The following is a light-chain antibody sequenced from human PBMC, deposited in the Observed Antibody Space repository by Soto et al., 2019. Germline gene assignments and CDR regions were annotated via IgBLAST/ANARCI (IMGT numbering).Light chain of an antibody. Sequence: DIQMTQSPSSLSASVGDRVTITCQASQDISRYLTWHQQKPGEAPRLLIHEASNFATGVPSRFSGTGSGTYFAFPISSLQPEDIATYYCQQYDNLPYTFGQGTKLDIK. J-gene: IGKJ2*01. CDR2: EAS. CDR1: QDISRY. CDR3: QQYDNLPYT. V-gene: IGKV1-33*01.